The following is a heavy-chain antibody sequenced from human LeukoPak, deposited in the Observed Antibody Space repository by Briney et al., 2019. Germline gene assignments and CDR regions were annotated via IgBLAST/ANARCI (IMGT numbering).Heavy chain of an antibody. CDR2: INHSGST. J-gene: IGHJ5*02. V-gene: IGHV4-34*01. D-gene: IGHD5-12*01. CDR1: GGSFSGYY. Sequence: PSETLSLTCAVYGGSFSGYYWSWIRQPPGKGLEWIGEINHSGSTNYNPSLKSRVTISVDTSKNQFSLKLSSVTAADTAVYYCARMGLVAAYPGGFDPWGQGTLVTVSS. CDR3: ARMGLVAAYPGGFDP.